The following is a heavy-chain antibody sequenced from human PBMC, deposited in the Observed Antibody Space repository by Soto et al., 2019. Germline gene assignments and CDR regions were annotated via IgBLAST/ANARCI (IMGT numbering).Heavy chain of an antibody. CDR2: IIPILGIA. D-gene: IGHD6-6*01. V-gene: IGHV1-69*02. J-gene: IGHJ6*03. Sequence: SVKVSCKASGGTFSSYTISWVRQAPGQGLEWMGRIIPILGIANYAQKYQGRVTITADKSTSTAYMELSSLRSEDTAVYYCARAGPSSSSYYYYYMDVWGKGTTVTVSS. CDR1: GGTFSSYT. CDR3: ARAGPSSSSYYYYYMDV.